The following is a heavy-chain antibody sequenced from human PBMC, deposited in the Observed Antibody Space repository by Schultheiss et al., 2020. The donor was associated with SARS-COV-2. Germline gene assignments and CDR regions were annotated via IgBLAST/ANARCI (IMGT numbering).Heavy chain of an antibody. D-gene: IGHD6-13*01. V-gene: IGHV4-61*08. Sequence: SQTLSLTCTVSGGSVSSGGYNWSWIRQPPGKRLEWIGYIYYSGSTNYNPSLKSRVTISVDKSKNQFSLKLSSVTAADTAVYYCARVPYGYSSSWGWYFDLWGRGTLVTVSS. CDR1: GGSVSSGGYN. J-gene: IGHJ2*01. CDR3: ARVPYGYSSSWGWYFDL. CDR2: IYYSGST.